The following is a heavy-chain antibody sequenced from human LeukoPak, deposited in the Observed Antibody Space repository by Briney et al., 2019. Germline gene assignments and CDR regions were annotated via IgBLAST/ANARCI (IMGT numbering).Heavy chain of an antibody. V-gene: IGHV3-23*01. J-gene: IGHJ3*02. CDR1: GFTFNSYA. D-gene: IGHD3-22*01. CDR2: ISGSGGST. Sequence: GSLRLSCAASGFTFNSYAMSWVRQAPGKGLEWVSAISGSGGSTYYADSVKGRFTISRDNSKNTLYLQMNSLRAEDTAVYYCAKCCYDSSGYYFGAFDIWGQGTMVTVSS. CDR3: AKCCYDSSGYYFGAFDI.